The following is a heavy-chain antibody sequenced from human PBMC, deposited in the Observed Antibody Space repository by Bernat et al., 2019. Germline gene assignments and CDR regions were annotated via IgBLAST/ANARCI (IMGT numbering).Heavy chain of an antibody. V-gene: IGHV4-30-4*01. CDR3: ARVAVTGTGGNFDY. CDR1: GGSISSGDYS. CDR2: TYYSGST. D-gene: IGHD1-7*01. Sequence: QVQLQESGPGLVKPSQTLSLTCTVSGGSISSGDYSWRWTSHPPGKGLGWIGDTYYSGSTYYNPSLNSRVTIPVDTSKNQFSLKLSSVTAADTAVYYCARVAVTGTGGNFDYWGQGTLVTVSS. J-gene: IGHJ4*02.